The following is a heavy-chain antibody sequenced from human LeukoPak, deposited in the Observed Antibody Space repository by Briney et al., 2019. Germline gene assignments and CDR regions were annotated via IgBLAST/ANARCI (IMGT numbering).Heavy chain of an antibody. J-gene: IGHJ4*02. D-gene: IGHD2-2*01. Sequence: PSETLSLTCTVSGGSISTYYWSWIRQSAGKGLEWVGGIYSSGSTYYTPSLKSRFTMSVDTSKNQLSLMLSSVTAADTAVYYCASRRCSTTCPEDYWGQGTLVTVSS. CDR3: ASRRCSTTCPEDY. V-gene: IGHV4-4*07. CDR1: GGSISTYY. CDR2: IYSSGST.